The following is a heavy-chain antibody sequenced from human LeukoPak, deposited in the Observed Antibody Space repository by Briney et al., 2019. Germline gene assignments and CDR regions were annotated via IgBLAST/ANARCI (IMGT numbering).Heavy chain of an antibody. D-gene: IGHD6-19*01. J-gene: IGHJ4*02. CDR3: ARGNRAVAGRYD. CDR2: INHSGST. CDR1: GGSFSGYY. V-gene: IGHV4-34*01. Sequence: SETLSLTCAVYGGSFSGYYWSWIRQPPGKGLEWIGEINHSGSTNYNPSLKSRVTISVDTSKNQFSLKLSSVTAADTAVYYCARGNRAVAGRYDWGQGTLVTVSS.